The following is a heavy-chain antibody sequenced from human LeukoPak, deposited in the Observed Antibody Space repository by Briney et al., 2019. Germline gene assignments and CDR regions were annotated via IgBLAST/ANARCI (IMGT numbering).Heavy chain of an antibody. Sequence: PGGSLRLSCAASGFAFSNYDMHWVRQAPGKGLEWVAFIWSDGSNRYYVDSVKGRFTISRDNSKNTLYLQMNSLRPEDTAVYYCAKSLSSRGVIIRKTGRSFDYWGQGTLVTVSS. CDR1: GFAFSNYD. CDR3: AKSLSSRGVIIRKTGRSFDY. J-gene: IGHJ4*02. CDR2: IWSDGSNR. V-gene: IGHV3-30*02. D-gene: IGHD3-10*01.